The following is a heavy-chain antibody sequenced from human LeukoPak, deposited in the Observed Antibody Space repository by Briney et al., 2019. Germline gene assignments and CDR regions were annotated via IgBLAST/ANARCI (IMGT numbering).Heavy chain of an antibody. CDR3: ARDSSLVPEYGMDV. V-gene: IGHV3-21*01. J-gene: IGHJ6*02. D-gene: IGHD2-2*01. CDR1: GFTFSSYS. Sequence: PGGSLRLSCAASGFTFSSYSVNWVRQAPGKGLEWVSSISSSSSYIYYADSVKGRFTISRDNAKNSLYLQMNSLRAEDTAVYYCARDSSLVPEYGMDVWGQGTTVTVSS. CDR2: ISSSSSYI.